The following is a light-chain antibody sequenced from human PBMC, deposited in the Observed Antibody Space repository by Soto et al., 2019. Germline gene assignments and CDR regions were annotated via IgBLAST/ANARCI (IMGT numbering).Light chain of an antibody. J-gene: IGKJ1*01. CDR1: QSLLHSNGYNY. CDR2: LGY. V-gene: IGKV2-28*01. CDR3: MQAIQTPT. Sequence: DIVMTQSPLSLPVTPGEPASISCRSSQSLLHSNGYNYLDWYLQKPGQSPPLLIYLGYNRASGVPDRFSGSGSGTDFTLKISRVEAEDVGVYYCMQAIQTPTFGQGTKVEIK.